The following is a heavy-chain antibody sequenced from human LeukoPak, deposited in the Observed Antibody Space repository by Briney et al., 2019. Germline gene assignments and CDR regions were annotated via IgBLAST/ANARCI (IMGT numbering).Heavy chain of an antibody. CDR2: INPNSGGT. J-gene: IGHJ4*02. Sequence: GASAKVSCKASGYTFTGYYMHWVRQAPGQGLEWMGWINPNSGGTNYAQKFQGWVTMTRDTSISTAYMELSRLRSDDTAVYYCARGPHTLGATGSFDYWGQGTLVTVSS. V-gene: IGHV1-2*04. CDR3: ARGPHTLGATGSFDY. CDR1: GYTFTGYY. D-gene: IGHD1-26*01.